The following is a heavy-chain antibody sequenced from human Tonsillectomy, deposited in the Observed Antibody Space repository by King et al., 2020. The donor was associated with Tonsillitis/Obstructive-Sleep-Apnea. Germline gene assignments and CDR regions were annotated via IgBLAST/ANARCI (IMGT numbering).Heavy chain of an antibody. Sequence: VQLQQWGAGLLKPSETLSLTCAVYGGSFSGYYWSWIRQPPGKGLEWIGEINHSGSTKSNPSLKSRVTISVDTSKNQFSQKLSSVTAADTAVYYCATQDTIFGLYYFDYWGQGTLVTVSS. CDR3: ATQDTIFGLYYFDY. D-gene: IGHD3-3*01. CDR1: GGSFSGYY. CDR2: INHSGST. V-gene: IGHV4-34*01. J-gene: IGHJ4*02.